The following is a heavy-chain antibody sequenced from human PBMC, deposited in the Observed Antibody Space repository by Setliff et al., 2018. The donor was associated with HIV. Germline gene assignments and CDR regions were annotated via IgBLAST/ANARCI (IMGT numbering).Heavy chain of an antibody. CDR2: IRLPRGGT. V-gene: IGHV1-2*02. Sequence: ASVKVSCKASPNSFSDDYMNWVRQAPGQRPEWMGWIRLPRGGTKYAQKFQGRVSLTWDTSISTGYMELGRLRSDDTAIYYCVTSPGSFLAQDATEAGDAWGQGSLVTV. D-gene: IGHD6-13*01. CDR1: PNSFSDDY. CDR3: VTSPGSFLAQDATEAGDA. J-gene: IGHJ5*02.